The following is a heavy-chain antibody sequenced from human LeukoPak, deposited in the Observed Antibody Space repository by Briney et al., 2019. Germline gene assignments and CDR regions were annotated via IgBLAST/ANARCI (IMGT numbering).Heavy chain of an antibody. V-gene: IGHV3-23*01. CDR2: ISTDGGYT. CDR1: GFTFRSYA. J-gene: IGHJ4*02. CDR3: AKEARYSSSWFAFDY. D-gene: IGHD6-13*01. Sequence: PGGSLRLSCVASGFTFRSYAMSWVRQAPGKGLEWASAISTDGGYTYYADSVKGRFSISRDNSKNTLYLQMNSLRAEDTAVYYCAKEARYSSSWFAFDYWGQGTLVTVSS.